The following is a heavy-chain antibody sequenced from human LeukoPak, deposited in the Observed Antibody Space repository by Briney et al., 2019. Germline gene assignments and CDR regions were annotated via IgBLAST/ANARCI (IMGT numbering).Heavy chain of an antibody. Sequence: PGGSRRLSCAASGFSFSSYAMHWVRQAPGKGLEWVAVISNDGSNKYYADSVKGRFTISRDSSKNTLSLQMSSLRAEDTAVYYCARPLVGDALDYWGQGTLVTVSS. D-gene: IGHD1-26*01. CDR1: GFSFSSYA. CDR2: ISNDGSNK. J-gene: IGHJ4*02. V-gene: IGHV3-30-3*01. CDR3: ARPLVGDALDY.